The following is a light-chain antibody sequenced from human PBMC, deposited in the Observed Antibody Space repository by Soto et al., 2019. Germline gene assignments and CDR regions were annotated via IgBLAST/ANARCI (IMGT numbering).Light chain of an antibody. CDR2: EVT. CDR3: SSYTSVFSSV. J-gene: IGLJ1*01. Sequence: QSVLTQPASVSGSPGQSITLSCTGSSSDVGGYNHVSWYQHHPGKAPKLLIYEVTNRPSGVSNRFSGSKSGNTASLTISGLQSEDEADYYCSSYTSVFSSVFGTGTKVTVL. CDR1: SSDVGGYNH. V-gene: IGLV2-14*01.